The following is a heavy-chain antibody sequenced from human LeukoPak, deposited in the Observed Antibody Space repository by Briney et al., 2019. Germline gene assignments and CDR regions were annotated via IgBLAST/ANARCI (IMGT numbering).Heavy chain of an antibody. J-gene: IGHJ3*02. V-gene: IGHV3-21*01. CDR1: GFTFSSYS. D-gene: IGHD6-13*01. Sequence: GGSLRLSCAASGFTFSSYSMNWVRQAPGKGLEWVSSISSSSSYIYYADSVKGRFTISRDNAKNSLYLQMNSLRAEDTAVYYCAREKRKTIAAAGTDAFDIWGQGTMVTVSS. CDR2: ISSSSSYI. CDR3: AREKRKTIAAAGTDAFDI.